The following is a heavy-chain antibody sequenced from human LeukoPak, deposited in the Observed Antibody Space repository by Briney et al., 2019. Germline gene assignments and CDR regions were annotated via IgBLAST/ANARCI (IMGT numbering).Heavy chain of an antibody. D-gene: IGHD3-22*01. CDR1: GGSISSGDYY. J-gene: IGHJ4*02. CDR2: IYYSGST. CDR3: ASVLYDSSGYYFDY. Sequence: SETLSLTCTVSGGSISSGDYYWSWIRQPPGKGPEWMGYIYYSGSTYYNPSLKSRVTISVDTSKNQFSLKLSSVTAADTAVYYCASVLYDSSGYYFDYWGQGTLVTVSS. V-gene: IGHV4-30-4*01.